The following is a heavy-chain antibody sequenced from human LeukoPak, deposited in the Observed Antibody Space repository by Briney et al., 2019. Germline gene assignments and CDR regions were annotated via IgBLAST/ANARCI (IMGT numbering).Heavy chain of an antibody. V-gene: IGHV3-33*08. J-gene: IGHJ4*02. CDR3: ARDRGVAAHLDY. D-gene: IGHD5-12*01. CDR1: GFTFSSYG. Sequence: GGSLRLSCAASGFTFSSYGMHWVRQAPGKGLEWVAVIWYDGSNKYYADSVKDRFTISRDNSKNTLYLQMNSLRAEDTAVYYCARDRGVAAHLDYWGQGTLVTVSS. CDR2: IWYDGSNK.